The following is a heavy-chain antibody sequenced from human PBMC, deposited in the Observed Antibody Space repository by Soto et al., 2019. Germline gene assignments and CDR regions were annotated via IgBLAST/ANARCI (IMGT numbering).Heavy chain of an antibody. J-gene: IGHJ4*02. CDR1: GYIFSTYW. V-gene: IGHV5-51*01. CDR3: ARQWNFDY. Sequence: EVQLVQSGAEVKTPGESLKISCKASGYIFSTYWIAWVSQMPGKGLEWIGIINPTDSDTRYSPSFQGQVTISADKSISTTYLQWSSLKASDTAIYYCARQWNFDYWGQGTLVTVSS. D-gene: IGHD5-12*01. CDR2: INPTDSDT.